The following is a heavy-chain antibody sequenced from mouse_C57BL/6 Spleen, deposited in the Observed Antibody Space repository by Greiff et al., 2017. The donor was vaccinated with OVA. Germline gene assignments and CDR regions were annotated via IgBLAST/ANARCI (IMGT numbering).Heavy chain of an antibody. V-gene: IGHV1-82*01. CDR2: IYPGDGDT. CDR3: ARSGSSGSPWFAY. CDR1: GYAFSSSW. D-gene: IGHD3-2*02. Sequence: VKLMESGPELVKPGASVKISCKASGYAFSSSWMNWVKQRPGKGLEWIGRIYPGDGDTNYNGKFKGKATLTADKSSSTAYMQLSSLTSEDSAVYFCARSGSSGSPWFAYWGQGTLVTVSA. J-gene: IGHJ3*01.